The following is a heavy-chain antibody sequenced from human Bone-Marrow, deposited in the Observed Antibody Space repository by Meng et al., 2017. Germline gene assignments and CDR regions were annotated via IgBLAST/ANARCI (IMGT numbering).Heavy chain of an antibody. CDR2: IYYSGST. D-gene: IGHD3-22*01. V-gene: IGHV4-59*01. CDR3: ARGLPHYYDSSGYYFANAFDI. J-gene: IGHJ3*02. Sequence: SETLSLTCTVSGGSISSYYWSWIRQPPGKGLEWIGYIYYSGSTNYNPSLKSRVTISVDTSKNQFSLKLSSVTAAGTAVYYYARGLPHYYDSSGYYFANAFDIWGQGTMVPVSS. CDR1: GGSISSYY.